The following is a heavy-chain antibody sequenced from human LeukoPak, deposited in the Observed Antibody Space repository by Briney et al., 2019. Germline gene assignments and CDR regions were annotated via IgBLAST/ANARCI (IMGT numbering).Heavy chain of an antibody. CDR1: GYTFTGYY. CDR3: ATRSGYDRGFDP. Sequence: GASVKVSCKASGYTFTGYYMHWVRQAPGQGLEWMGRINPNSGGTNYAQKFQGRVTMTRDTSISTAYMELSSLRSEDTAVYYCATRSGYDRGFDPWGQGTLVTVSS. CDR2: INPNSGGT. V-gene: IGHV1-2*06. J-gene: IGHJ5*02. D-gene: IGHD5-12*01.